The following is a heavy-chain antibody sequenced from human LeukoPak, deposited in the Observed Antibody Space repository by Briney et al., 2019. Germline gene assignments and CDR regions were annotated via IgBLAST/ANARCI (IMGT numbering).Heavy chain of an antibody. CDR3: TTDTWYSAGH. Sequence: GGSLRLSCTASGFIFSGSWMAWIRQAPGKGLEWVAIIKKDGSERYYVDSMKGRFAISRDNAKNSLFLQMNSLRAEDTAIYYCTTDTWYSAGHWGQGTLVTVSS. D-gene: IGHD2-15*01. CDR1: GFIFSGSW. V-gene: IGHV3-7*03. J-gene: IGHJ4*02. CDR2: IKKDGSER.